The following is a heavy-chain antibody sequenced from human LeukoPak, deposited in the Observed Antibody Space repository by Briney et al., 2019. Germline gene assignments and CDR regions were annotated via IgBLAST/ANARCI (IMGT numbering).Heavy chain of an antibody. CDR3: AKPISGGLAVTADWFAP. CDR1: GSTVSSNY. J-gene: IGHJ5*01. V-gene: IGHV3-53*01. D-gene: IGHD6-19*01. CDR2: IYIDGSI. Sequence: GGSLRLSCAASGSTVSSNYMGWVRQAPGEGLEWVSAIYIDGSIYYSDSVKGRFTISRDNSKNTPNLQMNSLRADDTAVYYCAKPISGGLAVTADWFAPWGQGTLVVVSS.